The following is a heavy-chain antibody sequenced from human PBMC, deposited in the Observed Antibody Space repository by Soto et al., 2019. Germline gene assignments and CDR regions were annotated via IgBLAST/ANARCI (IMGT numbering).Heavy chain of an antibody. V-gene: IGHV3-30-3*01. CDR1: GFTFSSYA. CDR2: ITYDGSNK. CDR3: ARDLVTMVRGRYYGMDV. Sequence: QVQLVESGGGVVQPGRSLRLSCAASGFTFSSYAMHWVRQAPGKGLERLAVITYDGSNKYYADSVKGRFTISRDNSRNTLYLQMNSVRAEDTAVYYCARDLVTMVRGRYYGMDVWGQGTTVAVSS. D-gene: IGHD3-10*01. J-gene: IGHJ6*02.